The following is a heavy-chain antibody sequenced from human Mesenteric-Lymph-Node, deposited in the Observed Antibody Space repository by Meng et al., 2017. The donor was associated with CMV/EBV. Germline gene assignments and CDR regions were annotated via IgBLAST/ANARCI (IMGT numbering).Heavy chain of an antibody. Sequence: SGFTFSNFGMHWVRQAPGKGLEWVAFIRHTGNDKFYPDSVKGRFTISRDNSKNTLYLQMSSLGAEDTAVYYCSTFLNYYDTSGSHSYWGQGTLVTVSS. CDR3: STFLNYYDTSGSHSY. CDR1: GFTFSNFG. J-gene: IGHJ4*02. D-gene: IGHD3-22*01. V-gene: IGHV3-30*02. CDR2: IRHTGNDK.